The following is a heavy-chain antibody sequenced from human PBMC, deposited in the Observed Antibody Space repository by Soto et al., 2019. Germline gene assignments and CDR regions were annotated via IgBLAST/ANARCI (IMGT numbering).Heavy chain of an antibody. CDR1: GGSISSGGYY. D-gene: IGHD5-18*01. CDR3: ARSRGYSYGYLNWFDP. J-gene: IGHJ5*02. CDR2: IYYSGST. Sequence: SETLSLTCTVSGGSISSGGYYWSWIRQHPGKGLEWIGYIYYSGSTYYNPSLKSRVTISVGTSKNQFSLKLSSVTAADTAVYYCARSRGYSYGYLNWFDPWGQGTLVTVSS. V-gene: IGHV4-31*03.